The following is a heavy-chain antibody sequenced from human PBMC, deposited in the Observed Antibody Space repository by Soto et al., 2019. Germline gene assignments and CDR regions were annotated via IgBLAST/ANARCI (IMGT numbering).Heavy chain of an antibody. CDR3: ARVGSRDAYVYVLDH. J-gene: IGHJ1*01. D-gene: IGHD3-10*02. CDR2: VISASGSV. V-gene: IGHV1-69*06. Sequence: QVQVVQSGAEVKKPGSSVKISCKASGRIFSSFPTSWVRQVPGQGLEWMGGVISASGSVTYAPKFQGRVTITAVNSAGIGYMELTSLTSEDTAIYYCARVGSRDAYVYVLDHWGPGTMVTVSS. CDR1: GRIFSSFP.